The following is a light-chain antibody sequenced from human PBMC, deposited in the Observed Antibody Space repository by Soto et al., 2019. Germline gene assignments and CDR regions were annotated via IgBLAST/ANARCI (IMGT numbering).Light chain of an antibody. Sequence: DIKMAQSPSSLSASVGDGVTITCRPSQSISSYLNWYQQKPGKAPKLLIYAASSLQSGVPSRFSGSGSGTDFTLTISSLQPEHFATYYCQQSYSTPPTFGQGTRLEIK. CDR1: QSISSY. CDR3: QQSYSTPPT. CDR2: AAS. J-gene: IGKJ5*01. V-gene: IGKV1-39*01.